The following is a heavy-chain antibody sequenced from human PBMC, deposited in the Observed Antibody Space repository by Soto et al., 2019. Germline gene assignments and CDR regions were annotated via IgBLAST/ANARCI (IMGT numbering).Heavy chain of an antibody. V-gene: IGHV1-69*13. Sequence: SVKVSCKASGGTFSSYAISWVRQAPGQGLEWMGGIIPIFGTANYAQKFQGRVTITADESTSTAYMELSSLRSEDTAVYYCARSPYDIVATIFLNWFDPWGQGTLVTVSS. CDR1: GGTFSSYA. D-gene: IGHD5-12*01. J-gene: IGHJ5*02. CDR3: ARSPYDIVATIFLNWFDP. CDR2: IIPIFGTA.